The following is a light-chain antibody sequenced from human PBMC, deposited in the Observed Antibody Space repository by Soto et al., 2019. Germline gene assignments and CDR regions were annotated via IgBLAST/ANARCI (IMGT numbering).Light chain of an antibody. J-gene: IGKJ5*01. Sequence: EIVITQSPATLSASQLERSTLSCRASPSVRSDLARYQQKPGQAPRLLIRTTSARALGIPARFSGSGSGTEFTLTISSLQPEDFATSYCQQANSFPITFGQGTRLE. CDR3: QQANSFPIT. CDR2: TTS. V-gene: IGKV3-15*01. CDR1: PSVRSD.